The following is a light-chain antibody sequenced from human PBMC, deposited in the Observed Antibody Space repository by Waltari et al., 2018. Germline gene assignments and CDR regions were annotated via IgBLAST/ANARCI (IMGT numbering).Light chain of an antibody. V-gene: IGLV2-14*01. CDR1: SRHVRGYHY. J-gene: IGLJ1*01. CDR2: DVS. Sequence: QSALTHPASVSGSPGQSITISCHGPSRHVRGYHYVSWYQQHPGKAPKLMIYDVSKRPSGVSNRFSGSKSGNTASLTISGLQAEDEADYYCSSYTSSSTPYVFGTGTKVTVL. CDR3: SSYTSSSTPYV.